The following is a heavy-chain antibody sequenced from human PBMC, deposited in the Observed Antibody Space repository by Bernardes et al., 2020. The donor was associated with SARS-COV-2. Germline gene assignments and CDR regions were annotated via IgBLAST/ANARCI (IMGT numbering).Heavy chain of an antibody. D-gene: IGHD2-2*01. J-gene: IGHJ5*02. V-gene: IGHV3-23*01. CDR3: AKDRQLLFLGWFDP. CDR1: GFTFSSYA. CDR2: IRGSGGST. Sequence: GGSLRLFCAASGFTFSSYAMSWVRQAPGKGLEWVSAIRGSGGSTYYADSVKGRFTISRDNSKNTLYLQMNSLRAEETAVDYCAKDRQLLFLGWFDPWGQGTLVTVSS.